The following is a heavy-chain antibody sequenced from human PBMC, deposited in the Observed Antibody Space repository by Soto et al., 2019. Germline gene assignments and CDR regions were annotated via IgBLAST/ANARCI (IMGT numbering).Heavy chain of an antibody. CDR2: IDPNRGNT. Sequence: QVPLVQSGAEVKKPGASVKVSCKASGYTFTSYDINWVRQAPGQGLEWMRWIDPNRGNTDYAQKFQGRVTMPRTTSTSTAYMELTSPPSDDTAVDYCARVRGWRDHWGQGTPITVSS. J-gene: IGHJ4*02. D-gene: IGHD6-19*01. V-gene: IGHV1-8*01. CDR1: GYTFTSYD. CDR3: ARVRGWRDH.